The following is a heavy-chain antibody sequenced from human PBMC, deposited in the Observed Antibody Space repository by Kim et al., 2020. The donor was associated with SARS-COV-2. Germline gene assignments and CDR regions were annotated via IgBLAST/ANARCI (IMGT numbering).Heavy chain of an antibody. CDR3: AKDISHGGLRKSPHYYYGMDV. V-gene: IGHV3-43*01. Sequence: GGSLRLSCAASGFTFDDYTMHWVRQAPGKGLEWVSLISWDGGSTYYADSVKGRFTISRDNSKNSLYLQMNSLRTEDTALYYCAKDISHGGLRKSPHYYYGMDVWGQGTTVTVSS. CDR1: GFTFDDYT. D-gene: IGHD5-12*01. CDR2: ISWDGGST. J-gene: IGHJ6*02.